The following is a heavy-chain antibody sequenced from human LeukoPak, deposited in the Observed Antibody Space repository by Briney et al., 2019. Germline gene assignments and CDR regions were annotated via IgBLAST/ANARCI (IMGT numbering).Heavy chain of an antibody. D-gene: IGHD1-1*01. J-gene: IGHJ4*02. Sequence: PPETLSLTCAVSGGSMNGYYWGCIRQLPGKGLEWIGYISYSGKSNSNPSLKSRVTMSVDMSKNQFSLKLASVTAADTAVYYCVRVGRSLHWNPDFWGLGTLVTVSS. V-gene: IGHV4-59*01. CDR1: GGSMNGYY. CDR3: VRVGRSLHWNPDF. CDR2: ISYSGKS.